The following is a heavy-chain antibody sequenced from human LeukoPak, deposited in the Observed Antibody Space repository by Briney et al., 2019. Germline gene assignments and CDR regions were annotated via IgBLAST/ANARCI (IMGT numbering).Heavy chain of an antibody. D-gene: IGHD2-2*01. CDR1: GGSFSGYY. Sequence: SETLSLTCAVYGGSFSGYYWSWIRQPPGKGLEWLGEINHSGSTNYNPSLKSRVTISVDTSKNQFSLKLSSVTAADTAVYYCATTSGGCSSTSCYEGSWFDPWGQGTLVTVSS. J-gene: IGHJ5*02. CDR2: INHSGST. V-gene: IGHV4-34*01. CDR3: ATTSGGCSSTSCYEGSWFDP.